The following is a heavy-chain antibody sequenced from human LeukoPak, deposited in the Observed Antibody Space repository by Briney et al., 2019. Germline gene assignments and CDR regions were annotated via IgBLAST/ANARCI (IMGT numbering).Heavy chain of an antibody. Sequence: GGSLRLSCAASGFTFSSYEMNWVRQAPGKGLEWVSYISSSGSTIYYADSVKGRFTISRDNAKNSLYLQMNSLRAEDTAVYYCARDHSYYDSSGYYYDYFDYWGQGALVTVSS. CDR1: GFTFSSYE. V-gene: IGHV3-48*03. J-gene: IGHJ4*02. CDR3: ARDHSYYDSSGYYYDYFDY. D-gene: IGHD3-22*01. CDR2: ISSSGSTI.